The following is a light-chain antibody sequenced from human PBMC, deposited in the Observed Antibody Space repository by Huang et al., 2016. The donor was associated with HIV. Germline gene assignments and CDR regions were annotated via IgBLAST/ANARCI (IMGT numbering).Light chain of an antibody. J-gene: IGKJ2*01. CDR3: QQYANWPPAFT. CDR1: QSVSSN. Sequence: EIEMTQSPASLSVSPGERVTRSCRASQSVSSNLAWYQKKPGQAPMLLIYGASTRATGIPARFSGSWSGTEFTLTISSLQSEDFAVYYCQQYANWPPAFTFGQGTKLEMK. V-gene: IGKV3-15*01. CDR2: GAS.